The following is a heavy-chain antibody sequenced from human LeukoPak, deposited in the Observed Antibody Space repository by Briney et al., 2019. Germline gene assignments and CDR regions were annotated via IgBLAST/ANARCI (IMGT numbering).Heavy chain of an antibody. J-gene: IGHJ5*02. V-gene: IGHV3-30*02. D-gene: IGHD5/OR15-5a*01. Sequence: GGSLRLSCAASGFTFSSYGMHWVRQAPGKGLEWVAFMRFDGGNKYYADSVKGRFTISRDNAKNSLYLQMNSLRDEDTAVYYCARGPIGSNWFDPWGQGTLVTVSS. CDR3: ARGPIGSNWFDP. CDR2: MRFDGGNK. CDR1: GFTFSSYG.